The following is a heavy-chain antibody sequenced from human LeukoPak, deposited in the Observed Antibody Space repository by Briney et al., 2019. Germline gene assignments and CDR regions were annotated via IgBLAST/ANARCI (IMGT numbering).Heavy chain of an antibody. Sequence: ASVKVSCKASGYTFTSYGISWVRQAPGQGLEWMGWISAYNGNTNYAQKLQGRVTMTTDTSTSTAYMELRSLRSDDTAVYYCARLRRTGYSYGSYYDSSGLEFDFDYWGQGTLVTVSS. CDR1: GYTFTSYG. CDR3: ARLRRTGYSYGSYYDSSGLEFDFDY. V-gene: IGHV1-18*01. D-gene: IGHD3-22*01. CDR2: ISAYNGNT. J-gene: IGHJ4*02.